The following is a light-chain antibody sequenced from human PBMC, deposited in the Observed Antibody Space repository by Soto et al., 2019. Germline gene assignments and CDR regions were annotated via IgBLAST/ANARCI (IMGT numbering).Light chain of an antibody. V-gene: IGKV3-20*01. Sequence: EIVLTQSPGTLSLSPGERATLSCRASQSVSSSYLAWFQQQPGQAPRLLIYGASSRATGIPDRFSGSGSGTDFTLTISRLETEDFAVYYCQQYGSSPLTFGGGTKVEIK. CDR2: GAS. J-gene: IGKJ4*01. CDR1: QSVSSSY. CDR3: QQYGSSPLT.